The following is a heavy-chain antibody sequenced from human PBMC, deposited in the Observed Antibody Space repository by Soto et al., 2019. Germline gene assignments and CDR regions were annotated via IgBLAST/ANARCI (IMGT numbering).Heavy chain of an antibody. CDR2: IYYSGST. Sequence: SGTLSLTCTVSGGSISSYYWSWIRQPPGKGLEWIGYIYYSGSTNYNPSLKSRVTISVDTSKNQFSLKLSSVTAADTAVYYCARAYYDFWSGYYTGGTYYYYYLDVWGKGTTVTVSS. CDR3: ARAYYDFWSGYYTGGTYYYYYLDV. V-gene: IGHV4-59*08. CDR1: GGSISSYY. J-gene: IGHJ6*03. D-gene: IGHD3-3*01.